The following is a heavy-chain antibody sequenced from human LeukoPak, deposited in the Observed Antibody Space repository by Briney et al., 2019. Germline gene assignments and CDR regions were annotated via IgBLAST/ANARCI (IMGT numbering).Heavy chain of an antibody. CDR2: IRGSGGSK. CDR3: AKDFKGGGPAFDT. Sequence: PGGSLRLSCAASGFTFSSYAMSWVRQAPGKGLEWVSVIRGSGGSKYYADSVKGRFTISRDNSKNTVYLQMNTLSAEDTAIYYCAKDFKGGGPAFDTWGQGTLVTVSS. CDR1: GFTFSSYA. V-gene: IGHV3-23*01. J-gene: IGHJ4*02. D-gene: IGHD3-16*01.